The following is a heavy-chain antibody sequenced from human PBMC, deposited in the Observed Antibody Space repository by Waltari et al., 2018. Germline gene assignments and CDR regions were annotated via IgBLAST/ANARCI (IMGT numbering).Heavy chain of an antibody. CDR2: INHSGST. Sequence: QVQLQQWRAGLLKPSETLSLTCAVYGGSFSGYYWSWIRQPPGKGLEWIGEINHSGSTNDHPSRQSRVTISVDTSKNQCSLKLSSVTAADTAVYYCARLRKWGLLPPRRYYYGMDVWGQGTTVTVSS. CDR3: ARLRKWGLLPPRRYYYGMDV. J-gene: IGHJ6*02. V-gene: IGHV4-34*01. CDR1: GGSFSGYY. D-gene: IGHD1-26*01.